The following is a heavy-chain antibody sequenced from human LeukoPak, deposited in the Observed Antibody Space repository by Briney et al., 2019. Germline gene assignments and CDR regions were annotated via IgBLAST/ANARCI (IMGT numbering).Heavy chain of an antibody. D-gene: IGHD5-12*01. J-gene: IGHJ6*02. V-gene: IGHV4-59*12. CDR2: IYYTGTT. CDR3: AREGYEILTGMDV. Sequence: PSETLSLTCTVSGGSISSYYWSWVRQSPVKGLEWIGYIYYTGTTNYNPSLKSRVTISLDTSKNQFSLKLSSVTAADTAVYYCAREGYEILTGMDVWGQGTTVTVSS. CDR1: GGSISSYY.